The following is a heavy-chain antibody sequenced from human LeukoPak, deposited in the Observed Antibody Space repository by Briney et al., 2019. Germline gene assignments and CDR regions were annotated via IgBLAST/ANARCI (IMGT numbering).Heavy chain of an antibody. CDR2: TSYDGSNK. J-gene: IGHJ4*02. CDR1: GFTFSSYA. Sequence: PGGSLRLSCAASGFTFSSYAMHWVRQAPGKGLEWVAATSYDGSNKYYADSVKGRFTISRDNSKNTLYLQMNSLRAEDTAVYYCARDKQLWYLIDYWGQGTLVTVSS. V-gene: IGHV3-30-3*01. D-gene: IGHD5-18*01. CDR3: ARDKQLWYLIDY.